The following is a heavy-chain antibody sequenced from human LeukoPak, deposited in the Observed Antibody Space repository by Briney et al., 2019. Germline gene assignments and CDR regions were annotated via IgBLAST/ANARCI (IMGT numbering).Heavy chain of an antibody. V-gene: IGHV3-15*01. CDR2: IKSKTDGGTT. Sequence: GGSLRLSCAASGFTFSNAWMSWVRQAPGKGLEWVGRIKSKTDGGTTDYAAPVKGRFTISRDDLKNTLYLQMNSLKTEDTAVYYCTTVFDSDYYDSSGYYIPIDYWGQGTLVTVSS. CDR3: TTVFDSDYYDSSGYYIPIDY. J-gene: IGHJ4*02. D-gene: IGHD3-22*01. CDR1: GFTFSNAW.